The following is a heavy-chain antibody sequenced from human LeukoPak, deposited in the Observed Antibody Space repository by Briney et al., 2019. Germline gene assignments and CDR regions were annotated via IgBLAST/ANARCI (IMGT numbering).Heavy chain of an antibody. D-gene: IGHD2-2*01. V-gene: IGHV3-23*01. CDR2: NRGSGGSP. Sequence: GRSLRLSWAAAGFTVSSYAMSCVRQAPGKWLELASVNRGSGGSPYYADSVRSRFTISRDNSKSTLYLQMNSLRDETTAAYFCTKDGRTKCSSTSCQREYYYYYGMDVWGQGTTVTVSS. CDR1: GFTVSSYA. J-gene: IGHJ6*02. CDR3: TKDGRTKCSSTSCQREYYYYYGMDV.